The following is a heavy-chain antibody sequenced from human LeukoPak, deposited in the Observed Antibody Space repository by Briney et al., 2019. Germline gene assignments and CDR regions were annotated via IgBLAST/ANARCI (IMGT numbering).Heavy chain of an antibody. CDR1: GFTFSHHG. D-gene: IGHD6-13*01. Sequence: PGGSLRLSCAASGFTFSHHGMHWVRQAPGKGLEWVAFIRNDGSNNYYADSVKGRFTISRDNSKNTLYLQMNSLRAEDTAVYYCARDSRPGIAAAAPDYYYYMDVWGKGTTVTVSS. J-gene: IGHJ6*03. CDR3: ARDSRPGIAAAAPDYYYYMDV. V-gene: IGHV3-30*02. CDR2: IRNDGSNN.